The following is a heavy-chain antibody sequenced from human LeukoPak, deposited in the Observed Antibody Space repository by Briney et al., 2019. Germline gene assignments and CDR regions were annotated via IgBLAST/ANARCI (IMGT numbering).Heavy chain of an antibody. D-gene: IGHD5-24*01. CDR2: IYYSGST. CDR1: GGSISSYY. Sequence: SETLSLTCTVSGGSISSYYWSWIRQPPGKGLEWIGYIYYSGSTNYNPSLKSRVTISADTSKNQFSLKLSSVTAADTAVYYCARDGRRDGYNYAFDIWGQGTMVTVSS. V-gene: IGHV4-59*01. J-gene: IGHJ3*02. CDR3: ARDGRRDGYNYAFDI.